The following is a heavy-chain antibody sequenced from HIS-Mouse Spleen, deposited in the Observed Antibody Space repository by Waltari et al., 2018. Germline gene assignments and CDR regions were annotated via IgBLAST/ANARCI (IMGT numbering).Heavy chain of an antibody. V-gene: IGHV4-39*07. CDR2: IHYSGGT. D-gene: IGHD6-13*01. Sequence: QLQLQESGPGLVKPSETLSLTCTVSGGSISSSSYYWGWIRQPPGKGLEGIGGIHYSGGTYYNPSLNSRVTISVDTSKNQFSLKLSSVTAADTAVYYCAREIPYSSSWYDWYFDLWGRGTLVTVSS. J-gene: IGHJ2*01. CDR3: AREIPYSSSWYDWYFDL. CDR1: GGSISSSSYY.